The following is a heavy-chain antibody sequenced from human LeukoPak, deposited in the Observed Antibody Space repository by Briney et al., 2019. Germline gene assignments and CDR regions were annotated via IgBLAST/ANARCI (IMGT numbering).Heavy chain of an antibody. CDR3: ARHYPSGYCSGGSCYSGHRHFDY. V-gene: IGHV4-59*10. CDR2: IYTSGST. D-gene: IGHD2-15*01. J-gene: IGHJ4*02. CDR1: GGSFSGYY. Sequence: SETLSLTCGVYGGSFSGYYWSWIRQPAGRGLEWIGRIYTSGSTNYNPSLKSRVTMSVDTSKNQFSLKLSSVTAADTAVYYCARHYPSGYCSGGSCYSGHRHFDYWGQGTLVTVSS.